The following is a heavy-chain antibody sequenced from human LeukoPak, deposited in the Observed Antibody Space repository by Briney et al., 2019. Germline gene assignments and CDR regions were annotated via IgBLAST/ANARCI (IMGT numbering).Heavy chain of an antibody. CDR3: ARDRYGHNWFDP. CDR2: IYYSGST. V-gene: IGHV4-39*07. D-gene: IGHD5-18*01. CDR1: GGSISSSSYY. Sequence: PSETLSLTCTVSGGSISSSSYYWGWIRQPPGKGLEWIGSIYYSGSTYYNPSLKSRVTISVDTSKNQFSLKLSSVTAADTAVYYCARDRYGHNWFDPWGQGTLVTVSS. J-gene: IGHJ5*02.